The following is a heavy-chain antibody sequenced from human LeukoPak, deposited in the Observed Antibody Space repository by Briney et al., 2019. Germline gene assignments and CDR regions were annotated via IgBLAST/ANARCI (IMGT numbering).Heavy chain of an antibody. V-gene: IGHV3-30-3*01. CDR2: IASDGSHT. J-gene: IGHJ3*02. CDR3: ERETKKTFFLPGFFDI. D-gene: IGHD1/OR15-1a*01. CDR1: GFTFSTYF. Sequence: GGSLRLSCAASGFTFSTYFMHWVRQAPGKGLEWVADIASDGSHTFYVESVKGRFTISRDNSKNTLYLKMNSLRAENTAVYFCERETKKTFFLPGFFDIGGKGTMVPVFS.